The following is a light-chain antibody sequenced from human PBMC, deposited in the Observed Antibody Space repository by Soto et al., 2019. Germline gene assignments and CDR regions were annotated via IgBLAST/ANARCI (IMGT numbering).Light chain of an antibody. J-gene: IGKJ1*01. V-gene: IGKV3-15*01. CDR1: QSVSSN. Sequence: EIGMTQSPATLSVSLRDRATLSCRASQSVSSNLAWYQLKPGQAPRLLIYGASTRATGIPARFSGSGSGTEFPLTISSMKSEDFAVYYCQQYNDWPTFGHGTKVDIK. CDR3: QQYNDWPT. CDR2: GAS.